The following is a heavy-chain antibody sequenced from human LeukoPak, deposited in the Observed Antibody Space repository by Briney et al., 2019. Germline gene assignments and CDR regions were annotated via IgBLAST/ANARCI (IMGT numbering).Heavy chain of an antibody. CDR2: IIPIFGRA. CDR1: GYTFTGYY. D-gene: IGHD6-19*01. V-gene: IGHV1-69*13. CDR3: AGYGSGLSFDY. Sequence: ASVKVSCKASGYTFTGYYMHWVRQAPGQGLEWMGGIIPIFGRANHAQKFQGRVTITADESTRTAYMELSSLRSEDTAVYYCAGYGSGLSFDYWGQGTLVTVSS. J-gene: IGHJ4*02.